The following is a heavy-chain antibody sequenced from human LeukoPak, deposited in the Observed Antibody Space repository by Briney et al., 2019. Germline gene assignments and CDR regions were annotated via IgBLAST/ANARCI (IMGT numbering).Heavy chain of an antibody. V-gene: IGHV1-18*01. CDR2: ISAYNGNT. CDR1: GYTFTSYG. Sequence: VASVKVSCKASGYTFTSYGISWVRQAPGQGLEWMGWISAYNGNTNYAQKLQGRVTMTTNTSTSTAYMELRSLRSDDTAVYYCVLNGDYVRVAFDIWGQGTMVTVSS. D-gene: IGHD4-17*01. J-gene: IGHJ3*02. CDR3: VLNGDYVRVAFDI.